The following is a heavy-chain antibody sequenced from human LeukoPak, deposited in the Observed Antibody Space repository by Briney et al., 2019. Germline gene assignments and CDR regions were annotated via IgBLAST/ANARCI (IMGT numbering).Heavy chain of an antibody. D-gene: IGHD6-13*01. Sequence: PSETLSLTCTVSGGSISSYYWSWIRQPPGKGLEWIGYIYYSGSTNYNPSLKSRVTISVDTSENQFSLKLSSVTAADTAVYYCARGQQLTLFDYWGQGTLVTVSS. CDR2: IYYSGST. CDR1: GGSISSYY. CDR3: ARGQQLTLFDY. J-gene: IGHJ4*02. V-gene: IGHV4-59*01.